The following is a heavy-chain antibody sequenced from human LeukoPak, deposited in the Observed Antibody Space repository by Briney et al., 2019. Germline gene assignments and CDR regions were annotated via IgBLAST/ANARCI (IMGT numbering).Heavy chain of an antibody. D-gene: IGHD2-21*02. V-gene: IGHV3-48*02. Sequence: GGSLRLSCAASGFTFSSYSMNWVRQAPGRGLEWVSYISSSSSTIYYADSVQGRFTISRDNAKNSLYLQMNSLRDEDTAVYYCASPPYSFCGGDCPLGYWGQGTLVTVSS. J-gene: IGHJ4*02. CDR3: ASPPYSFCGGDCPLGY. CDR1: GFTFSSYS. CDR2: ISSSSSTI.